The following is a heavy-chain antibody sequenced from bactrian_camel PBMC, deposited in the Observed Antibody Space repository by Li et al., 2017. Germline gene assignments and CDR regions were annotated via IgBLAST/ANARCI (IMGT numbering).Heavy chain of an antibody. V-gene: IGHV3S1*01. Sequence: QVQLVESGGGSVQAGGSLRLSCAASGYTYNRNCMAWFRQAPGKEREGVARIATGSGNTYYADSVKGRFTISKDNTRATLYLRMNNLKPEDTAEYYCAADQFEKGCAGSEFGLYGQGTQVTVS. CDR1: GYTYNRNC. J-gene: IGHJ4*01. CDR2: IATGSGNT. D-gene: IGHD5*01.